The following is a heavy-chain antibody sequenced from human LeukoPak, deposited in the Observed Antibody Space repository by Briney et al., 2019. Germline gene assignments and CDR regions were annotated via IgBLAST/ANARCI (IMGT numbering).Heavy chain of an antibody. J-gene: IGHJ4*02. CDR3: ARIGAGSSRDY. D-gene: IGHD6-13*01. CDR2: IVGSSST. V-gene: IGHV3-21*01. Sequence: RGSLRLSCAASGFTFSNFAMTWVRQAPGKGLGWGSSIVGSSSTYYADSLKGRFTISRDNAKNSLYLQMNSLRAEDTAVYYCARIGAGSSRDYWGQGTLVTVSS. CDR1: GFTFSNFA.